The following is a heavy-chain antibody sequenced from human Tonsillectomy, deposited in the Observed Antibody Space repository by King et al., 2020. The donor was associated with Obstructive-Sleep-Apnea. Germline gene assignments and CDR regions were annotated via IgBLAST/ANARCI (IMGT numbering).Heavy chain of an antibody. D-gene: IGHD3-22*01. V-gene: IGHV3-33*01. CDR3: ARDPDNCYYDSSGYQNGMDV. Sequence: VQLVESGGGVVQPGRSLRLSCAASGFTFSSYGMHWVRQAPGKGLEWVAVIWYDGSNKYYADSVKGRFTISRDNSKNTLNLQMNSLRAEDTAVYYCARDPDNCYYDSSGYQNGMDVWGQGTTVTVSS. CDR1: GFTFSSYG. J-gene: IGHJ6*02. CDR2: IWYDGSNK.